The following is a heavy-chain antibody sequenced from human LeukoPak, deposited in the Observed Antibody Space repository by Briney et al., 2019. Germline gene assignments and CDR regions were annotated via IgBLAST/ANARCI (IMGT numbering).Heavy chain of an antibody. CDR3: ARDGKSKCYYDSSGYPIDY. J-gene: IGHJ4*02. D-gene: IGHD3-22*01. CDR1: GFTFSSYG. V-gene: IGHV3-33*01. CDR2: IWYDGSNK. Sequence: PGRSLRLSCAASGFTFSSYGMHWVRQAPGKGLEWVAVIWYDGSNKYYADSVKGRFTISRDNSKNTLYLQMNSLRAEDTAVYYCARDGKSKCYYDSSGYPIDYWGQGTLVTVSS.